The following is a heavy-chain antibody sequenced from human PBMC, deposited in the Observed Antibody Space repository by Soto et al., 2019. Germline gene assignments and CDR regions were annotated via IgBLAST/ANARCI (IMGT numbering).Heavy chain of an antibody. CDR2: ISYDGSNK. CDR3: AKGSDY. J-gene: IGHJ4*02. V-gene: IGHV3-30*18. Sequence: PGGSLRLSCAASGFTFSSYVMHWVRQAPGKGLEWVAVISYDGSNKYYADSVKGRFTISRDNSKNTLYLQMNSLRAEDTAVYYCAKGSDYWGQGTLVTVSS. CDR1: GFTFSSYV.